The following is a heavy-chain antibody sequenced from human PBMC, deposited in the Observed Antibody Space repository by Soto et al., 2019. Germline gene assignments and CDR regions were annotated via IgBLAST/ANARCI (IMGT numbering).Heavy chain of an antibody. V-gene: IGHV3-21*01. CDR3: TRDASRDSSARGWFDP. Sequence: PGGSLRLSCAASGFIFSSYAMGWVRQAPGKGLEWVSTISSNSAYIYYTDALRGRFTISRDNAKNSLHLQMNSLRAEDTAVYYCTRDASRDSSARGWFDPWGPGTLVTVSS. CDR1: GFIFSSYA. D-gene: IGHD6-13*01. CDR2: ISSNSAYI. J-gene: IGHJ5*02.